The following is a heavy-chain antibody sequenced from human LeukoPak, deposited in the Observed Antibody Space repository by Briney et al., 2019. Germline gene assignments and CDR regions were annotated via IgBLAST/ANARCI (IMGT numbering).Heavy chain of an antibody. CDR1: GGSISSGGSY. CDR2: IYYSGRT. V-gene: IGHV4-31*03. J-gene: IGHJ4*02. Sequence: SQTLSLTCTVSGGSISSGGSYWSWIRQHPGNGLEWIGYIYYSGRTYYNPSFKSRVTISEDTSKNQFSLKRISLTATATAVYYCAGGEYGDGACFDYWGQGTLVTVSS. CDR3: AGGEYGDGACFDY. D-gene: IGHD4-17*01.